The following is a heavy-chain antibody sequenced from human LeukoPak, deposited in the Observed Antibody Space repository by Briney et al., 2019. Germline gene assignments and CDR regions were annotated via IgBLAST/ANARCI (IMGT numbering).Heavy chain of an antibody. Sequence: PGGSLRLSCAASGFTVSSNYMSWVRQAPGKGLEWVSVIYSGGSTYYADSVKGRFTISRDNSKNTLYLQMNSLRAEDTAVYYCAKDMVRGVTYYFDYWGQGTLVTVSS. CDR1: GFTVSSNY. D-gene: IGHD3-10*01. CDR2: IYSGGST. CDR3: AKDMVRGVTYYFDY. J-gene: IGHJ4*02. V-gene: IGHV3-53*01.